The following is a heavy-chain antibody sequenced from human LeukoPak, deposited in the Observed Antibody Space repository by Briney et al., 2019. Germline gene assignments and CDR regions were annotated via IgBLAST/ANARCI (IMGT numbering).Heavy chain of an antibody. CDR2: INHSGST. J-gene: IGHJ5*02. V-gene: IGHV4-31*03. CDR3: ARGGDSPGTYWFDP. CDR1: GGSISSGASD. D-gene: IGHD3-16*01. Sequence: SETLSLTCTVSGGSISSGASDWGWIRQHPKRGLEWVGYINHSGSTYYNPSLGSRVTMSVDTSKNQFSLKLSSVTAADTAVYYCARGGDSPGTYWFDPWGQGTLVTVSS.